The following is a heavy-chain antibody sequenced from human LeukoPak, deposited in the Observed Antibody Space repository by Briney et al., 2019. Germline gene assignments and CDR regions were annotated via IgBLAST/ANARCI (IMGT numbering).Heavy chain of an antibody. CDR2: IRSKAYGGTT. D-gene: IGHD1-26*01. CDR3: TRRPPYSGSPFDY. V-gene: IGHV3-49*03. CDR1: GFTFCDYA. Sequence: GGSLRLSCTASGFTFCDYAMSWFRQAPGKGLEWVGFIRSKAYGGTTEYAASVKGRFTISRDDSKSIAYLQMNSLKTEDTAVYYCTRRPPYSGSPFDYWGQGTLVTVSS. J-gene: IGHJ4*02.